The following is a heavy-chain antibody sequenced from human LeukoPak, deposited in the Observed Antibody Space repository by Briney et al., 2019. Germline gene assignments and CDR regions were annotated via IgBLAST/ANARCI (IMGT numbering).Heavy chain of an antibody. V-gene: IGHV4-59*12. J-gene: IGHJ4*02. CDR3: AGGIAAAGRYGY. Sequence: SETLSLTCTVSGGSISSYYWSWIRQPPGKGLEWIGYIYDSGSTNYNPSLKSRVTISVDTSKNQFSLKLSSATAADTAVYYCAGGIAAAGRYGYWGQGTLVTVSS. D-gene: IGHD6-13*01. CDR1: GGSISSYY. CDR2: IYDSGST.